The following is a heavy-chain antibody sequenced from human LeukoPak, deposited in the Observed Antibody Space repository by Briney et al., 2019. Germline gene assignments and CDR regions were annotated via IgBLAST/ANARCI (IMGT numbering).Heavy chain of an antibody. Sequence: GGSLRLSCAASGFTFSTYSMNWVRQARGKGLEWVSSISTSSSYIYYADSVKGRFTISRDNAKNSLYLQMNSLRAEDTAVYYCARASYSSGWWSYTTDYWGQGTLVTVSS. CDR2: ISTSSSYI. CDR3: ARASYSSGWWSYTTDY. D-gene: IGHD6-19*01. J-gene: IGHJ4*02. V-gene: IGHV3-21*01. CDR1: GFTFSTYS.